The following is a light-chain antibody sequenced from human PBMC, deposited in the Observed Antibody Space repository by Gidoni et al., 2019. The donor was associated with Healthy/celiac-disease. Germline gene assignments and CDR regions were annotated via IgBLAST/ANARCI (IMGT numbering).Light chain of an antibody. Sequence: QSALTQPPSASGSPGQSVTISCTGTSSDVGGYNYVSWYQQHPGNAPKLMLYEVSKRPSGVPDRFSGAKSGNTASLTVSGLQAEDEADYYCSSYAGSNNLEVFGGGTKLTVL. CDR1: SSDVGGYNY. J-gene: IGLJ3*02. CDR3: SSYAGSNNLEV. CDR2: EVS. V-gene: IGLV2-8*01.